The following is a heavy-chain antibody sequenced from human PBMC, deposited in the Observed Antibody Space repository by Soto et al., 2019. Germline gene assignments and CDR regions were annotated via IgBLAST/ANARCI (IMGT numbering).Heavy chain of an antibody. V-gene: IGHV2-5*02. CDR3: AHRHCSSTSCYDGYEY. Sequence: SGPTLVNPTQTLTLTCTFSGFSLSTSGVGVGWIRQPPGKALEWLALIYWDDDKRYSPSLKSRLTITKDTSKNQVVLTMTNMDPVDTATYYCAHRHCSSTSCYDGYEYWGQGTLVTVSS. J-gene: IGHJ4*02. D-gene: IGHD2-2*01. CDR1: GFSLSTSGVG. CDR2: IYWDDDK.